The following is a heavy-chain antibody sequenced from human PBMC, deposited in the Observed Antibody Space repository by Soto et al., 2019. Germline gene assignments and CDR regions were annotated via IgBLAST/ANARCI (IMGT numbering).Heavy chain of an antibody. V-gene: IGHV4-30-2*01. CDR3: AREARITIFGVVTKNWFEP. CDR2: IYHSGST. D-gene: IGHD3-3*01. CDR1: GGSISSGGYS. J-gene: IGHJ5*02. Sequence: LSLTCAVSGGSISSGGYSWSWIRQPPGKGLEWIGYIYHSGSTYYNPSLKSRVTISVDRSKNKFARKLSSVTAADTAVYYCAREARITIFGVVTKNWFEPWGQGTLVTVSS.